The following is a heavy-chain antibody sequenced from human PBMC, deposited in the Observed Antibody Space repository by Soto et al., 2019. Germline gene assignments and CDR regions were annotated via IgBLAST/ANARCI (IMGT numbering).Heavy chain of an antibody. V-gene: IGHV4-30-4*08. CDR2: IDYSGNT. CDR3: ASFGVASMNWFDP. Sequence: TLSLTCTVSGGSISSSSYYWGWIRQPPGKGLEWIGNIDYSGNTYYNPSLKSRLTISLDTSKNQFSLKLNSVTAADTAVYYCASFGVASMNWFDPWGQGTLVTVSS. CDR1: GGSISSSSYY. J-gene: IGHJ5*02. D-gene: IGHD3-3*01.